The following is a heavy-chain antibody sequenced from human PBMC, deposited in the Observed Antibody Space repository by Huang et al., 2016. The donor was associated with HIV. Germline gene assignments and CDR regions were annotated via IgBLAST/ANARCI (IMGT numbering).Heavy chain of an antibody. CDR2: IRQDGSEK. CDR3: ATKADAMDV. J-gene: IGHJ6*02. CDR1: TVTFSAYW. Sequence: LVESGGGLVRPGGSLRLSCAGSTVTFSAYWMTWVRQSPGQGLEWGASIRQDGSEKHYVDSVEGRFNISRDNGKKLLFLEMRSLGVDDTAVYFCATKADAMDVWGQGTTVSVSS. D-gene: IGHD2-8*01. V-gene: IGHV3-7*01.